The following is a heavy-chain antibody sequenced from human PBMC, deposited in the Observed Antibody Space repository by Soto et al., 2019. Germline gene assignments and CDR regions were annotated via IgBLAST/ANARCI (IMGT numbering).Heavy chain of an antibody. J-gene: IGHJ4*02. CDR2: ISGSGGST. V-gene: IGHV3-23*01. D-gene: IGHD5-18*01. CDR1: GFTFSSYA. CDR3: ARAQWIQLWLFDY. Sequence: EVQLLESGGGLVQPGGSLRLSCAASGFTFSSYAMSWVRQAPGKGLEWVSAISGSGGSTYYADSVKGRCTISRDNSKNTLYLQMNSLRAEDTAVYYCARAQWIQLWLFDYWGQGTLVTVS.